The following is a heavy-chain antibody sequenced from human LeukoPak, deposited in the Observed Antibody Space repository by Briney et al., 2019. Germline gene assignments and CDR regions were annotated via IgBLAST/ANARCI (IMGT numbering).Heavy chain of an antibody. CDR1: GGSISSYF. D-gene: IGHD5-18*01. CDR2: IYTSGST. Sequence: SETLSLTCTVSGGSISSYFWSWMRQPAGKGLEWIGRIYTSGSTNYNPSLKSRVTMSVDTSKNQFSLKLSSVTAADTAVYYCAREESGYSYGGYYYYYMDVWGKGTTVTVSS. V-gene: IGHV4-4*07. J-gene: IGHJ6*03. CDR3: AREESGYSYGGYYYYYMDV.